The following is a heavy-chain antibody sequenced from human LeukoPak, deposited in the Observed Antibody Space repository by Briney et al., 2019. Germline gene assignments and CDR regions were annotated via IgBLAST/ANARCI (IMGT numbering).Heavy chain of an antibody. CDR1: GYTFTSYG. J-gene: IGHJ4*02. D-gene: IGHD6-13*01. CDR2: ISAYNGNT. V-gene: IGHV1-18*01. Sequence: ASVKVSCKASGYTFTSYGISWVRQAPGQGLEWMGWISAYNGNTNYAQKLRGRVTITADKSTSTAYMELSSLRSEDTAVYYCARGVFRDRRSSSHQLYYFDYWGQGTLVTVSS. CDR3: ARGVFRDRRSSSHQLYYFDY.